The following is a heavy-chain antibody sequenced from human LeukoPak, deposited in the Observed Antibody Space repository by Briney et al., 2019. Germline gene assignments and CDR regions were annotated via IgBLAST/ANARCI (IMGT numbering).Heavy chain of an antibody. CDR2: ISSSGSTI. V-gene: IGHV3-11*04. J-gene: IGHJ6*02. Sequence: GGSLRLSCAASGFTFSDYYMSWIRQAPGKGLEWVSYISSSGSTIYYADSVKGRFTISRDNAKNSLYLQMNSLRAEDTAVYYCAMRGGYDAPYYYYYGMDVWGQGTTVTVSS. D-gene: IGHD5-12*01. CDR3: AMRGGYDAPYYYYYGMDV. CDR1: GFTFSDYY.